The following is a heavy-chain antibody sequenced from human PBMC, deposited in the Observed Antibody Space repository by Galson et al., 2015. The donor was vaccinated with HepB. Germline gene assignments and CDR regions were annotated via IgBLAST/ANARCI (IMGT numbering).Heavy chain of an antibody. CDR3: ARLERVTTNFDY. D-gene: IGHD4-17*01. J-gene: IGHJ4*02. Sequence: QSGAEVKKPGESLKISCKGSGYNFANYWIGWVRQMPGKGLEWMGIIYPGDSDTRYSPSFQGQVTISADKSILTAYLQWSSLKTSDTAMYYCARLERVTTNFDYWGRGTLATVSS. V-gene: IGHV5-51*01. CDR2: IYPGDSDT. CDR1: GYNFANYW.